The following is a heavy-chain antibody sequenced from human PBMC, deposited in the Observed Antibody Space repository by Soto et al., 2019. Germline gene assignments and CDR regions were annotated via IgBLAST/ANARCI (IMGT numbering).Heavy chain of an antibody. Sequence: GGSLRLSCTASGFTFRDYAMSWVRQAPGKGLEWLGFIRSKGYGGTTEYAASVRGRFIISRDDSKSIAYLQMNSLKTEDTAVYYCAREIAVADTWGQGTLVTVSS. D-gene: IGHD6-19*01. CDR1: GFTFRDYA. J-gene: IGHJ5*02. CDR2: IRSKGYGGTT. CDR3: AREIAVADT. V-gene: IGHV3-49*04.